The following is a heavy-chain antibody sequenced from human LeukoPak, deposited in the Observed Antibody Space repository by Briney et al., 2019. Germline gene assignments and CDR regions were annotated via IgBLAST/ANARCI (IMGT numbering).Heavy chain of an antibody. D-gene: IGHD5-18*01. CDR2: IYHSGST. V-gene: IGHV4-39*07. CDR1: GGSISSSSYY. Sequence: KPSETLSLTCTVSGGSISSSSYYWGWIRQPPGKGLEWIGSIYHSGSTYYNPSLKSRVTISVDTSKNQFSLKLSSVTAADTAVYYCARGGYIYGHWGQGTLVTVSS. J-gene: IGHJ4*02. CDR3: ARGGYIYGH.